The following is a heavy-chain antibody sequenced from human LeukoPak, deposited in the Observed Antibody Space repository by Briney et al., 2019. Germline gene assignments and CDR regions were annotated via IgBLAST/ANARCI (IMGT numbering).Heavy chain of an antibody. CDR1: GGSFTYYY. V-gene: IGHV4-34*01. CDR3: ARVGPYKITMVRGVMGYFGS. Sequence: SETLSLTCALYGGSFTYYYWGWIRQPPGKGLEWIGSIYYSGSTYYNPSLKSRVTISVDTSKNQFSLKLSSVTAADTAVYYCARVGPYKITMVRGVMGYFGSWGQGTLVTVSS. J-gene: IGHJ4*02. CDR2: IYYSGST. D-gene: IGHD3-10*01.